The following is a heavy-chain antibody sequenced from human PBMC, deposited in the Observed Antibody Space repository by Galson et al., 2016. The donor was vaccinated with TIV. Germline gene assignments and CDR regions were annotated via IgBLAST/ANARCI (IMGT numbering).Heavy chain of an antibody. Sequence: SLRLSCAASGFTFDDFDVAWVRQGPGRGLEWVSSVNWNGLGTSYADSVKGRFTISRDSAKNSLYLQMDSLGAEDTALYYCARVASCGGTCYYFGSWGQGTLVAVSS. D-gene: IGHD2-21*01. CDR3: ARVASCGGTCYYFGS. J-gene: IGHJ4*02. CDR2: VNWNGLGT. CDR1: GFTFDDFD. V-gene: IGHV3-20*04.